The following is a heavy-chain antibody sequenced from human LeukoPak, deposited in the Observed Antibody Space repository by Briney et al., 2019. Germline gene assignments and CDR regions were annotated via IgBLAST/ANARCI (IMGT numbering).Heavy chain of an antibody. D-gene: IGHD1-26*01. J-gene: IGHJ4*02. V-gene: IGHV3-30-3*01. Sequence: PGGSLRLSCAASGFAFSSYATHWVRQAPGKGLEWVAVISYDGSNKYYADSVKGRFTISRDNSKNTLYLQMNSLRAEDTAVYYCARNRELPADYWGQGTLVTVSS. CDR1: GFAFSSYA. CDR2: ISYDGSNK. CDR3: ARNRELPADY.